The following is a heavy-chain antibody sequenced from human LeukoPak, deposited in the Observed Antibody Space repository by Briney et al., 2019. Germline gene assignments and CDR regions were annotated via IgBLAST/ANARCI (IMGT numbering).Heavy chain of an antibody. CDR1: GFTFSSYA. V-gene: IGHV3-23*01. D-gene: IGHD5-12*01. CDR2: ISGSGGST. J-gene: IGHJ4*02. Sequence: GGSLRLSCAASGFTFSSYAMSWVRQAPGKGLEWVSAISGSGGSTYYADSVKGRFTISRDNSKNTLYLQMNSPRAEDTAVYYCAKDQDLVIVATNFDYWGQGTLVTVSS. CDR3: AKDQDLVIVATNFDY.